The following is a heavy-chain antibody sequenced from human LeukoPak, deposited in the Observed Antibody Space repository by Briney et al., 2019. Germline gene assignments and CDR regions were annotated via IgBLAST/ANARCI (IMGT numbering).Heavy chain of an antibody. CDR1: GGSFSAYY. CDR2: INHSGST. J-gene: IGHJ5*02. D-gene: IGHD6-13*01. Sequence: SETLSLTCAVYGGSFSAYYWSWIRQPPGKGLEWIGEINHSGSTNYNPSLKSRVTISIDTSKNQFSLEMSSVTAADTAMYYCARGRGARSSRWYNWFDPWGQGTLVTVSS. V-gene: IGHV4-34*01. CDR3: ARGRGARSSRWYNWFDP.